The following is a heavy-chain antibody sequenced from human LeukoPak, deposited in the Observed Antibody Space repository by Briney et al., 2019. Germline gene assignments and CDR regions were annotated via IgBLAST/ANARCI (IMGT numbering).Heavy chain of an antibody. D-gene: IGHD3/OR15-3a*01. CDR2: ISSSGNTI. Sequence: PGGSLRPSCAASGFIFSSNSMNWVRQAPGKGLEWVSYISSSGNTIYYADSVKGRFTISRDNAKNSLYLQMNSLRAEDTAVYYCARESGLRDFDYWGQGTLVTVSS. CDR1: GFIFSSNS. CDR3: ARESGLRDFDY. V-gene: IGHV3-48*01. J-gene: IGHJ4*02.